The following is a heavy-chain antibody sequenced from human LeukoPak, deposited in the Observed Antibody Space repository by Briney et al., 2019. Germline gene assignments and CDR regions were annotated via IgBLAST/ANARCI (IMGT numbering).Heavy chain of an antibody. D-gene: IGHD3-22*01. CDR2: ISYDGSNK. CDR1: GFTSSSYA. V-gene: IGHV3-30-3*01. CDR3: ARGDYYDSSGYSQYFQH. Sequence: GGSLRLSCAASGFTSSSYAMHWVRQAPGKGLEWVAVISYDGSNKYYADSVKGRFTISRDNSKNTLYLQMNSLRAEDTAVYYCARGDYYDSSGYSQYFQHWGQGTLVTVSS. J-gene: IGHJ1*01.